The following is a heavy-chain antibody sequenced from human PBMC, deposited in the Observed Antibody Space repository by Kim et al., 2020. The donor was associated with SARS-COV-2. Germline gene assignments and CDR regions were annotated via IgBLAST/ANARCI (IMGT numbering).Heavy chain of an antibody. Sequence: ASVKVSCKASGYSFNSYGISWVRQAPGQGLEWMGWISSDHGNTKYAQNLQGRLTLTTDTSTNTAYLDLRSLRSDDTAVDYCASLVGTTSAAFDIWGQGTMVSVSS. J-gene: IGHJ3*02. CDR1: GYSFNSYG. CDR3: ASLVGTTSAAFDI. CDR2: ISSDHGNT. V-gene: IGHV1-18*01. D-gene: IGHD1-26*01.